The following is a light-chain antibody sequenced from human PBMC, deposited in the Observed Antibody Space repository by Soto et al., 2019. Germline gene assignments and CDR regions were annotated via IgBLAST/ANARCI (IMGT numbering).Light chain of an antibody. V-gene: IGLV2-14*01. Sequence: QSVLTQPAPVSGSPGQSNTISCTGTSSDVGAYNYVSWYQQHPGKAPKLMIYDVSNRPSGVSNRFSGSKSGNTASLTISGLQAEDEADYYCSSYTTSANYVFGTGTKVTV. CDR3: SSYTTSANYV. CDR2: DVS. J-gene: IGLJ1*01. CDR1: SSDVGAYNY.